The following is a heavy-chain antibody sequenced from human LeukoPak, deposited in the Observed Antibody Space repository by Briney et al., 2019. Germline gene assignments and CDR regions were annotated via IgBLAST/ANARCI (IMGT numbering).Heavy chain of an antibody. J-gene: IGHJ4*02. Sequence: SVKVSCKASGGTFSSYAISWVRQAPGQGLEWMGGIIPIFGTANYAQKFQGRVTITADKSTSTAYMELSSLRSEDTAVYYCARDGSGYSYSYENWGQGTLVTVSS. CDR3: ARDGSGYSYSYEN. CDR1: GGTFSSYA. V-gene: IGHV1-69*06. CDR2: IIPIFGTA. D-gene: IGHD5-18*01.